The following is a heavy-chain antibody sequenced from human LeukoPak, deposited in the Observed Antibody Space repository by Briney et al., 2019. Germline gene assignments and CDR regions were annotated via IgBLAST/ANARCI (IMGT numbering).Heavy chain of an antibody. CDR1: GFTFSSYA. Sequence: GGSLRLSCEVSGFTFSSYAMSWVRQAPGKGLEWVSVIGGSGGNIHYADSVKGRFTISRDNSKNTVYLQMNSLRDEDTAVYFSAKSLSSGWLYYFDYWGQGTLVTVSS. CDR2: IGGSGGNI. D-gene: IGHD6-19*01. V-gene: IGHV3-23*01. CDR3: AKSLSSGWLYYFDY. J-gene: IGHJ4*02.